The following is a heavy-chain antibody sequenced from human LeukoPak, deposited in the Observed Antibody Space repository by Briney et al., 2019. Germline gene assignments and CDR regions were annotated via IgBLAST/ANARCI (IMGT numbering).Heavy chain of an antibody. J-gene: IGHJ4*02. Sequence: ASVKVSCKASGYTFTGYYMHRVRQAPGQGFEWMGWTNPNSGGTNYAQKFQGRVTMTRDTSISTAHMELSRLRSDDTAVYYCARANPLYCSSTTCLFDYWGQGTLVTDSS. D-gene: IGHD2-2*01. CDR1: GYTFTGYY. CDR3: ARANPLYCSSTTCLFDY. V-gene: IGHV1-2*02. CDR2: TNPNSGGT.